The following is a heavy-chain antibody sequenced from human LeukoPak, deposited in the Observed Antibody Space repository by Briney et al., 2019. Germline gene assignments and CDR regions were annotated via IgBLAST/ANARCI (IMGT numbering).Heavy chain of an antibody. D-gene: IGHD1-26*01. CDR3: ARSGSLRGSFDY. V-gene: IGHV4-59*12. CDR1: GGPINSYY. Sequence: PSETLSLTCSVSGGPINSYYWSWIRQPPGKGLEWIGYGFHSGSTNYNPSLKSRVTISVDTAKNQFSLRLSSVTAADTAMNYCARSGSLRGSFDYSGQGTLVTVSS. CDR2: GFHSGST. J-gene: IGHJ4*02.